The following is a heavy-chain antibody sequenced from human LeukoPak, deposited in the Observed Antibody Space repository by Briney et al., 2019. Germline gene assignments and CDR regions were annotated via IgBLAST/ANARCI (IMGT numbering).Heavy chain of an antibody. V-gene: IGHV1-2*04. CDR2: INPNSGGT. D-gene: IGHD3-10*01. CDR3: ARDSGDYGSGINPFDY. CDR1: GYTFTGYY. Sequence: GASVKVSCTASGYTFTGYYMHWVRQAPGQGLEWVGWINPNSGGTNYAQKFQGWVTMTRDTSISTAYMELSRLRSDDTAVYYCARDSGDYGSGINPFDYWGQGTLVTVSS. J-gene: IGHJ4*02.